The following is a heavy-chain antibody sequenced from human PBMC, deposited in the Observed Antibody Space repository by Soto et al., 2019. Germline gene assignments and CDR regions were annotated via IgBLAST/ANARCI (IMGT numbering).Heavy chain of an antibody. D-gene: IGHD5-18*01. CDR2: IIPIFGTA. CDR3: ARAAYSYGTAYLSYYYGMDV. CDR1: GGTFSSYA. J-gene: IGHJ6*02. Sequence: SVKVSCKASGGTFSSYAISWVRQAPGQGLEWMGGIIPIFGTANYAQKFQGRVTITADESTSTAYMELSSLRSEDTAVYYCARAAYSYGTAYLSYYYGMDVWGQGTTVTVSS. V-gene: IGHV1-69*13.